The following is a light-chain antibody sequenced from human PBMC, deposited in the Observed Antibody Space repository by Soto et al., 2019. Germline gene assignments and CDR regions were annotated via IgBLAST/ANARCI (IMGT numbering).Light chain of an antibody. CDR3: SSYTSSNTSV. CDR1: SSDVGGYNY. CDR2: DGS. V-gene: IGLV2-14*01. J-gene: IGLJ1*01. Sequence: QSALTQPASVSGSPGQSITISCTGTSSDVGGYNYVSWYQQHPGKAPKLMIYDGSNRPSGVSHRFSGYKSSNTASLTISGLQAEDEADYYCSSYTSSNTSVFGTVTKVTVL.